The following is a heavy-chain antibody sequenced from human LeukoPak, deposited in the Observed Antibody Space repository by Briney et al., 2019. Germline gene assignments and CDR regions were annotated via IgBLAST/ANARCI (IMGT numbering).Heavy chain of an antibody. D-gene: IGHD6-13*01. CDR1: GFTFSSYA. V-gene: IGHV3-23*01. CDR3: ARLDRADYSTSPVPYYNYYMNA. CDR2: ISASGVST. Sequence: GGSLRLSCAASGFTFSSYAMSWVRQAPGTGLEWVSTISASGVSTYFADSVKGRFTISRDNAQYLAYLQMNSLRAEDTAVYYCARLDRADYSTSPVPYYNYYMNAWDKGTTVIVSS. J-gene: IGHJ6*03.